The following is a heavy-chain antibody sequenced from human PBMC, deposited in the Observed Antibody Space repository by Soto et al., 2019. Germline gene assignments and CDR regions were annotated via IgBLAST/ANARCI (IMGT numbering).Heavy chain of an antibody. D-gene: IGHD5-12*01. Sequence: GGSLRLSCAASGFTFSSYWMHWVRQAPGKGLMWLSRINSDGSSTSYADSVKGRFTISRDNAKNTLYLQMNSLRAEETAVYYCARDLVDIVTTISGMDARGQGATVTVSS. V-gene: IGHV3-74*01. J-gene: IGHJ6*02. CDR1: GFTFSSYW. CDR3: ARDLVDIVTTISGMDA. CDR2: INSDGSST.